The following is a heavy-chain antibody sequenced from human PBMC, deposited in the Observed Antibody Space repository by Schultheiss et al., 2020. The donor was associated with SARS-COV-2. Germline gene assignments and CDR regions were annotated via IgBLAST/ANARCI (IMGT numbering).Heavy chain of an antibody. V-gene: IGHV3-23*01. CDR2: ISGSGGST. CDR1: GFTFSSYG. D-gene: IGHD3-22*01. CDR3: AKASHYYYDSSGYHDAFDI. J-gene: IGHJ3*02. Sequence: GGSLRLSCAASGFTFSSYGMHWVRQAPGKGLEWVSAISGSGGSTYYADSVKGRFTISRENAKNSLYLQMNSLRAEDTALYYCAKASHYYYDSSGYHDAFDIWGQGTMVTVSS.